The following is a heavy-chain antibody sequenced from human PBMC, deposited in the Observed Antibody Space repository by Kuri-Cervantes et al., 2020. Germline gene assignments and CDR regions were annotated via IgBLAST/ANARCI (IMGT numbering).Heavy chain of an antibody. Sequence: GESLKISCAASGFTFSSYGMHWVRQAPGKGLEWVAVIWYDGSNKYYVDSVKGRFTISRDNSKNTLYLQMNSLRAEDTAVYYCAKDGDFWSGYSTFYYYYGMDVWGQGTTVTVSS. CDR3: AKDGDFWSGYSTFYYYYGMDV. CDR2: IWYDGSNK. V-gene: IGHV3-30*02. CDR1: GFTFSSYG. D-gene: IGHD3-3*01. J-gene: IGHJ6*02.